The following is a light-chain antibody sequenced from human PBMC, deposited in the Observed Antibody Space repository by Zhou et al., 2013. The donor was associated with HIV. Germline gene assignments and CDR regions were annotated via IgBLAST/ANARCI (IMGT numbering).Light chain of an antibody. CDR3: QQSYSTPQLT. Sequence: DIQMTQSPSSLSESIGERVTITCRASQGITNYVNWYQQRPGKAPKLLIYAASRLQSGVPSRFSGSGSGTDFTLTISSLQPEDFATYYCQQSYSTPQLTFGGGTKVDIK. J-gene: IGKJ4*01. CDR2: AAS. V-gene: IGKV1-39*01. CDR1: QGITNY.